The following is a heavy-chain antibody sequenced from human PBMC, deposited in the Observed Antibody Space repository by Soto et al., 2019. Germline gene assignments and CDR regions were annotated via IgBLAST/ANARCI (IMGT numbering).Heavy chain of an antibody. D-gene: IGHD3-9*01. CDR1: GFTVSSNY. Sequence: EVQLVESGGGLVQPGGFLRLSCAASGFTVSSNYMSWVRQAPGKGLEWVSVIYSGGSTYYADSVKGRFTISRDNSKNTLYLLMNSRRAEDTAVYYCARTNQAHYYILTGPYYYYGMDVWGQGTTVTVSS. V-gene: IGHV3-66*01. CDR2: IYSGGST. CDR3: ARTNQAHYYILTGPYYYYGMDV. J-gene: IGHJ6*02.